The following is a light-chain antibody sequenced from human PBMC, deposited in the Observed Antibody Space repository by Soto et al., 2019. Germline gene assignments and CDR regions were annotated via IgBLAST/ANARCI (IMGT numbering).Light chain of an antibody. Sequence: ESVLAQSPATLSLSPGDRATLSCRASQSLDSSLAWFQQKPGQAPRLLIYDVSYRASGIPARFSGSGSGTDFTLTISSLEPEDFAVYYCQQRTNWSWTFGQGTKVDIK. CDR1: QSLDSS. J-gene: IGKJ1*01. CDR2: DVS. CDR3: QQRTNWSWT. V-gene: IGKV3-11*01.